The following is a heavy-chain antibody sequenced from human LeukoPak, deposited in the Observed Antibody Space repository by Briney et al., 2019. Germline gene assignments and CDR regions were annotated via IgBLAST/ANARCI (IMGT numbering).Heavy chain of an antibody. Sequence: PGGSLRLSCAASGFTFNNYAMHWVRQAPGKGLEWVTIMSSNGNSRFYANSVRGRFTVSRDSPNNTLYLQMNGLSAKDTAVYYCARGTAYYYGMDVWGQGTTVIVSS. CDR1: GFTFNNYA. J-gene: IGHJ6*02. D-gene: IGHD5-18*01. CDR3: ARGTAYYYGMDV. CDR2: MSSNGNSR. V-gene: IGHV3-30*01.